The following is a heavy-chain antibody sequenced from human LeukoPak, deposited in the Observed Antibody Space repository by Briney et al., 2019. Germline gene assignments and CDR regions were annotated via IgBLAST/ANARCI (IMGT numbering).Heavy chain of an antibody. CDR1: GGSISGYY. CDR2: THTSGST. D-gene: IGHD6-19*01. V-gene: IGHV4-4*07. J-gene: IGHJ6*03. CDR3: ARWVAGASGYYYMDV. Sequence: PSETLSLTCTVSGGSISGYYWSWIRQPAGKGLEWIGRTHTSGSTNYNPSLKSRLTMSVDTSKNQFSLKLSSVTAADTAVYYCARWVAGASGYYYMDVWGKGTTVTISS.